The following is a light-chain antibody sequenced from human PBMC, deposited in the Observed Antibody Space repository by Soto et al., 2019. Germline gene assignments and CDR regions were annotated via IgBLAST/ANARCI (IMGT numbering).Light chain of an antibody. CDR1: RSLLHSNGYNY. V-gene: IGKV2-28*01. Sequence: DIVMNQSPLSLPVTPGEPASISCRSSRSLLHSNGYNYLDWYLQKPGQSPQLLIYLGSNRSSGVPDRFSGSGSGTDFTLKISRVEAEDVGVYYCMQALQTPATFGQGTKVDIK. CDR2: LGS. J-gene: IGKJ1*01. CDR3: MQALQTPAT.